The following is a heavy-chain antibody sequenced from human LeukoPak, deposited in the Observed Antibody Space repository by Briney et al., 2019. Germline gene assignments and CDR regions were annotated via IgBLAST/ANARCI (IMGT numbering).Heavy chain of an antibody. CDR3: ASSTIYYVYDI. D-gene: IGHD2-21*01. Sequence: LGGSLRLSCAASGFTFSRHWMIWVRQAPGKGLECVANIKEDGSDKKYVDSVKGRFTISRDNAKNLLYLQMNSLRAEDTAVYYCASSTIYYVYDIWGQGTMVTVSS. CDR1: GFTFSRHW. J-gene: IGHJ3*02. V-gene: IGHV3-7*01. CDR2: IKEDGSDK.